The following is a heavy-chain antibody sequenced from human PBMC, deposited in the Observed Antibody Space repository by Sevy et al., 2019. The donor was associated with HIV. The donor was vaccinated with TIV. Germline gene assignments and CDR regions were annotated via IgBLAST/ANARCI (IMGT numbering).Heavy chain of an antibody. V-gene: IGHV3-21*01. CDR3: ASPLDYYDSPSAY. D-gene: IGHD3-22*01. Sequence: GGSLRLSCAASGFTFSYYSMNWVRQAPGKGLEWVSSISSSSSDIYYAYSMKGRFTISRDNAKNSLYLQMNSLRAEDTAVYYCASPLDYYDSPSAYWGQGTLVTVSS. CDR2: ISSSSSDI. J-gene: IGHJ4*02. CDR1: GFTFSYYS.